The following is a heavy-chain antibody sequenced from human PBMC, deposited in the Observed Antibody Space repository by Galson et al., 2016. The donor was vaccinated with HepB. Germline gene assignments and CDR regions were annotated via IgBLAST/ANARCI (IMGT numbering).Heavy chain of an antibody. D-gene: IGHD3-3*01. Sequence: SETLSLTCAVYGGSFSGHHWTWIRQSPGKGLEWIGEINHDGSTNYNPSLKSRVTISVDTSKNQFSLNLTSVTAADTAVYYCAVGYYDFWSGVNYGMDVWGQGTTVTVSS. J-gene: IGHJ6*02. CDR1: GGSFSGHH. CDR3: AVGYYDFWSGVNYGMDV. CDR2: INHDGST. V-gene: IGHV4-34*01.